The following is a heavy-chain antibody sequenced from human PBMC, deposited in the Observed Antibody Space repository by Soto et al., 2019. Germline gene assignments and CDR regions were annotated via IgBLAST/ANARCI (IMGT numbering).Heavy chain of an antibody. CDR3: AKEVIGARRGPDN. CDR2: ISGSVGHT. J-gene: IGHJ4*02. Sequence: EVQLLESGGGLVQPGGSRTLSCAASGFPLSDYVVTWVRQAPGKGLEWVAGISGSVGHTYYADAVKGLFTISRDSSKNTVYLQMNSLRAEDTAVYYCAKEVIGARRGPDNWGQGTLVTVSS. V-gene: IGHV3-23*01. D-gene: IGHD6-6*01. CDR1: GFPLSDYV.